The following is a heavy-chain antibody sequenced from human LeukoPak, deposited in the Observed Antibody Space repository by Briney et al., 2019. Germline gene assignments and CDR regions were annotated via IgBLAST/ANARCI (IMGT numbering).Heavy chain of an antibody. Sequence: SVNVSCKASGGTFSSYAISWVRQAPGQGLEWMGGIIPIFGTANYAQKFQGRVTITTDESTSTAYMELSSLRSEDTAVYYCARDRAGAGRLYYYYYMAVWGKGTTVTV. CDR1: GGTFSSYA. D-gene: IGHD6-19*01. V-gene: IGHV1-69*05. CDR2: IIPIFGTA. CDR3: ARDRAGAGRLYYYYYMAV. J-gene: IGHJ6*03.